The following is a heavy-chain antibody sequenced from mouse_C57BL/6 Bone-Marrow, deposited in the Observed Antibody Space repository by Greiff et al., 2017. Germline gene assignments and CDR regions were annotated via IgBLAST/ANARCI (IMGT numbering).Heavy chain of an antibody. J-gene: IGHJ4*01. CDR2: IWWDDDK. V-gene: IGHV8-8*01. Sequence: QVTLKVSGPGILQPSQTLSLTCSFSGFSLSTFGMGVGWIRQPSGKGLEWLAHIWWDDDKYYNPALKSRLTISKDTSKNQVFLKNANVNTADTDTYYCAREYGTTVVHYYAMDYWGQGTSVTVSS. CDR1: GFSLSTFGMG. CDR3: AREYGTTVVHYYAMDY. D-gene: IGHD1-1*01.